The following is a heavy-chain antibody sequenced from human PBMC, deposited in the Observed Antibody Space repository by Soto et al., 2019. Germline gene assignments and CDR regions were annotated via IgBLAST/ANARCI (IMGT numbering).Heavy chain of an antibody. J-gene: IGHJ3*02. CDR3: ARDTGYYYDSSGYYGVDAFDI. V-gene: IGHV3-66*01. Sequence: GGSLRLSCAASGFTVSSNYMSWVRQAPGKGLEWVSVIYSGGSTYYADSVKGRFTISRHNSKNTLYLQMNSLRAEDTAVYYCARDTGYYYDSSGYYGVDAFDIWGQGTMVTVSS. CDR2: IYSGGST. D-gene: IGHD3-22*01. CDR1: GFTVSSNY.